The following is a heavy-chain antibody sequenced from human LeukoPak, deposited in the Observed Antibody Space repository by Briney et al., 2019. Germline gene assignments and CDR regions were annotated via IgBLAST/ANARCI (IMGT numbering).Heavy chain of an antibody. Sequence: GGSLRLSCAASGFTFSTLAMSWVRQAPGRGLEWVSGISGSGGTIYYADSVKGRFTISRDNSKNTLYLQMNSLRAEDTAVYYCAKEGVVVPAAHDYWGQGTLVTVSS. CDR2: ISGSGGTI. CDR3: AKEGVVVPAAHDY. V-gene: IGHV3-23*01. D-gene: IGHD2-2*01. CDR1: GFTFSTLA. J-gene: IGHJ4*02.